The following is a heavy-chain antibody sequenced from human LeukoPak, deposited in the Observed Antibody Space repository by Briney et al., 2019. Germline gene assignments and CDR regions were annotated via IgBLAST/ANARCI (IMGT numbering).Heavy chain of an antibody. D-gene: IGHD4-23*01. J-gene: IGHJ5*02. CDR1: GDSISSGGYS. CDR2: IYRSGST. V-gene: IGHV4-30-2*01. Sequence: PSQTLSLTCAVSGDSISSGGYSWSWIRQPPGKGLEWIGYIYRSGSTYYNPSLKSRVTISLDNFNNHFSLRLTSVTAADTAVYYCARARNSAGHRFDPWGQGTLVTVSS. CDR3: ARARNSAGHRFDP.